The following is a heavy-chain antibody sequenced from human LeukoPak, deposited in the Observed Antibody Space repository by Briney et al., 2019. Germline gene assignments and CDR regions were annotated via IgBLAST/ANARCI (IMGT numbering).Heavy chain of an antibody. Sequence: PGGSLRLSCAASGFTFSSYAMSWVRQAPGKGLEWVSSISSSSSYIYYADSVKGRFTISRDNANNLLYLQMNSLGAEDTAVYYCARDLNAYPEGNWGQGTLVTVSS. D-gene: IGHD1-1*01. CDR3: ARDLNAYPEGN. V-gene: IGHV3-21*01. J-gene: IGHJ4*02. CDR2: ISSSSSYI. CDR1: GFTFSSYA.